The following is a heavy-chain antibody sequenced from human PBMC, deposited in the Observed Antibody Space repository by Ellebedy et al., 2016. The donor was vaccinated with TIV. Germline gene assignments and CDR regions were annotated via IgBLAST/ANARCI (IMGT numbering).Heavy chain of an antibody. Sequence: PGGSLRLSCVASGFTFSNYGMHWVRQAPGKGLEWVAVIWYDGNNKYYADSVKGRFTISRDNSKNTLYLQMNSLRAEDTAVYYCAKRVTMVREVITYYHYAMDVWGQGTTVTVSS. V-gene: IGHV3-33*06. J-gene: IGHJ6*02. CDR1: GFTFSNYG. D-gene: IGHD3-10*01. CDR2: IWYDGNNK. CDR3: AKRVTMVREVITYYHYAMDV.